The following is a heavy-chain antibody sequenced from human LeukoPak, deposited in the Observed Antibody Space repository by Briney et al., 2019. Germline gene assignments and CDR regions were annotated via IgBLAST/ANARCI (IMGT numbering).Heavy chain of an antibody. D-gene: IGHD2-2*01. CDR1: GGTFSSYA. CDR3: ARNVVPAALNWFDP. J-gene: IGHJ5*02. Sequence: GASVKVSCKASGGTFSSYAISWVRQAPGQGLEWMGGIIPIFGTANYAQKFQGRVTITADESTSTAYMELSSLRSEDTAVYYCARNVVPAALNWFDPWGQGTLVTVSS. CDR2: IIPIFGTA. V-gene: IGHV1-69*13.